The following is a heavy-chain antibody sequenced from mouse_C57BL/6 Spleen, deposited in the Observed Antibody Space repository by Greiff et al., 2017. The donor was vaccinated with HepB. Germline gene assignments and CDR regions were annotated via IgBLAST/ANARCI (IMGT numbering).Heavy chain of an antibody. D-gene: IGHD1-1*01. CDR1: GFTFSDYG. CDR3: ARNYGSSSAMDY. CDR2: ISSGSSTI. V-gene: IGHV5-17*01. J-gene: IGHJ4*01. Sequence: DVKLVESGGGLVKPGGSLKLSCAASGFTFSDYGMHWVRQAPEKGLEWVAYISSGSSTIYYADTVKGRFTISRDNAKNTLFLQMTSLRSEDTAMYYCARNYGSSSAMDYWGQGTSVTVSS.